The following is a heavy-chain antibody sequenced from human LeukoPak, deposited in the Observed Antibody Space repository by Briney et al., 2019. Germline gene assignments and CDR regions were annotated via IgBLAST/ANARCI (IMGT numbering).Heavy chain of an antibody. D-gene: IGHD1-26*01. J-gene: IGHJ4*02. CDR3: TRDPAYYLRYGYFDY. CDR2: MNDVGSHI. CDR1: GFISSTST. V-gene: IGHV3-21*01. Sequence: GGSLRLSCSASGFISSTSTMNWVRQAPGKGLEWVSSMNDVGSHIYYRDSVKGRFTISRDNAKNSVYLQMNNLRAADTALYYCTRDPAYYLRYGYFDYWGQGILVTVSS.